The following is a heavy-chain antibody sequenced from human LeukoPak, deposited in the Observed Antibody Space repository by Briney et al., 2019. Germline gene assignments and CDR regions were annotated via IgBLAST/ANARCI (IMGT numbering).Heavy chain of an antibody. CDR2: IIPIFGTA. CDR1: GGTFSSYA. D-gene: IGHD4-23*01. J-gene: IGHJ4*02. V-gene: IGHV1-69*06. Sequence: SVKVSCKASGGTFSSYAISWVRQAPGQGLEWMGGIIPIFGTANYAQKFQGRVTITADKSTSTAYMELSSLRSEDTAVYYCARGDYGGNSGGYYFDYWGQGTLVTVSS. CDR3: ARGDYGGNSGGYYFDY.